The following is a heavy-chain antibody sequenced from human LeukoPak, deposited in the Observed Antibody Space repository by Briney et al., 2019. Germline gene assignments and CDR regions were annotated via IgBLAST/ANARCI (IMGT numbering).Heavy chain of an antibody. J-gene: IGHJ5*02. V-gene: IGHV3-30*18. CDR1: GFTFSSYG. CDR2: ISYDGSNK. Sequence: GGSLRLFCAASGFTFSSYGMHWVRQAPGKGLEWVALISYDGSNKYYADSVKGRFTISRDNSKNTLYLQMNSLRAEDTAVYYCAKGPRAYTVTTNWFDPWGQGTLVTVSS. D-gene: IGHD4-17*01. CDR3: AKGPRAYTVTTNWFDP.